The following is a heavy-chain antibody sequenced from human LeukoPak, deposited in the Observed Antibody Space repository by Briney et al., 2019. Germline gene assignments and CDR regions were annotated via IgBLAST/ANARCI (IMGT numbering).Heavy chain of an antibody. CDR1: GFTFNNYA. CDR3: AKTIYNSGLDYLDY. CDR2: ISGSTGGT. V-gene: IGHV3-23*01. J-gene: IGHJ4*02. D-gene: IGHD6-19*01. Sequence: GGSLRLSCAASGFTFNNYAMTWVRQAPGKGLEWVSAISGSTGGTYYSDSVKGRFTISRDNSKNKLYLQMNSLRAEDTAIYYCAKTIYNSGLDYLDYWGQGTLVTVSS.